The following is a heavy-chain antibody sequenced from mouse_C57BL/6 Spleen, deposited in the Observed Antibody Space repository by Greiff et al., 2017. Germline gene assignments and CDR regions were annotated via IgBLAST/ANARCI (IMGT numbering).Heavy chain of an antibody. D-gene: IGHD1-1*01. V-gene: IGHV1-82*01. Sequence: QVQLQQSGPELVKPGASVKISCKASGYAFSSSWMNWVKQRPGKGLEWIGRIYPGDGDTNYNGKFKGKATLTADKSSSTAYMQLSSLTSEDSAVYFCARGDYYGSSYGFAYWGQGTLGTVSA. J-gene: IGHJ3*01. CDR3: ARGDYYGSSYGFAY. CDR2: IYPGDGDT. CDR1: GYAFSSSW.